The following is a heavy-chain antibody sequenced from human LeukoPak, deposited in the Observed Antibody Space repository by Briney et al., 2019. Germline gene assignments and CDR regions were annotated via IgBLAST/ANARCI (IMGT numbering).Heavy chain of an antibody. D-gene: IGHD2-8*01. J-gene: IGHJ4*02. CDR2: VSLSGLT. V-gene: IGHV4-4*02. Sequence: SETLSLTCGVSGGFITSTNWWSWVRQPPGQGLEWIGEVSLSGLTNYNLSLSSRVIMALDTSKNHLSLHLTSVTAADTAVYYCSRENGAFSPFGYWGQGYLVTVLS. CDR1: GGFITSTNW. CDR3: SRENGAFSPFGY.